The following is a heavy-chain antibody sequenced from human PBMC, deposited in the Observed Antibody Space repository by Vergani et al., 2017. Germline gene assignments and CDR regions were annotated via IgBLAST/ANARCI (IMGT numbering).Heavy chain of an antibody. CDR2: ISSSSSTI. CDR3: ARGPYSSSWYPPGMDV. V-gene: IGHV3-21*05. CDR1: GFTFSSYS. J-gene: IGHJ6*02. D-gene: IGHD6-13*01. Sequence: EVQLVESGGGLVKPGGSLRLSCAASGFTFSSYSMNWVRQAPGKGLEWVSYISSSSSTIYYADSVKGRFTISRDNAKNSLYLQMNSLRAEDTAVYYCARGPYSSSWYPPGMDVWGQGTTVTVSS.